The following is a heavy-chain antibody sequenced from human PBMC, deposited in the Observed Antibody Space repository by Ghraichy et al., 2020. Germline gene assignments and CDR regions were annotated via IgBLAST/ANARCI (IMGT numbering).Heavy chain of an antibody. D-gene: IGHD2-15*01. CDR1: GDSFSAYF. J-gene: IGHJ4*02. CDR3: ATARYCAGGSCPRYFDS. CDR2: INHGGST. Sequence: SETLSLTCDVYGDSFSAYFRSWIRQPPGKGLEWIGEINHGGSTNYNPSLKRRVTISVDTSKNQFSLRLSSVTAADTAVYYCATARYCAGGSCPRYFDSWGQGTLVTVSS. V-gene: IGHV4-34*01.